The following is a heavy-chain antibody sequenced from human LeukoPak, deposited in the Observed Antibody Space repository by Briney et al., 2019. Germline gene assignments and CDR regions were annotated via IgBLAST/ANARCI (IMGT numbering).Heavy chain of an antibody. CDR1: DDSISDYY. D-gene: IGHD3-16*01. V-gene: IGHV4-59*01. J-gene: IGHJ4*02. CDR3: TRGAGWLIDY. CDR2: FYNSGRS. Sequence: SETLSLTCTVSDDSISDYYRGWIRQPPGKGLEWIGYFYNSGRSTYNPSLKSRVTISADTSKYHFSLKLNSVTTADTAVYYCTRGAGWLIDYWGQGILVTVSS.